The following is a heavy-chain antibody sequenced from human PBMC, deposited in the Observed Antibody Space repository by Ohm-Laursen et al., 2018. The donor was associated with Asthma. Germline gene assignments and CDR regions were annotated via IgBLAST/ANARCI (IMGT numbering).Heavy chain of an antibody. J-gene: IGHJ4*02. CDR1: GFTFSNYN. CDR2: ITTGSSTI. D-gene: IGHD3-16*01. CDR3: AAWGPRIY. V-gene: IGHV3-48*01. Sequence: SLRLSCTASGFTFSNYNMIWVRQAPGKGPDWVSSITTGSSTIYYADSVRGRFTVSTDKVTNSLYLQINSLRPEDTAVYYCAAWGPRIYWGQGTLVTASS.